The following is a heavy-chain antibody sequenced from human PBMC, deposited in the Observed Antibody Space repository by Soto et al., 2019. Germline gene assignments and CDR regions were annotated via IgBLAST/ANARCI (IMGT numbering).Heavy chain of an antibody. CDR2: IYTGGST. CDR3: ARPGDSYGIETSAYHYGMDV. J-gene: IGHJ6*02. D-gene: IGHD5-18*01. V-gene: IGHV3-66*04. Sequence: EVQLVESGGGLVQPGGSLRLSCAASGFTVSSNYMSWVRQAPGKGLEWVAVIYTGGSTYYADYVKGRFTISRDTSKNTLSLQMNRLRAEDTAVYYCARPGDSYGIETSAYHYGMDVWGQGTTVTVSS. CDR1: GFTVSSNY.